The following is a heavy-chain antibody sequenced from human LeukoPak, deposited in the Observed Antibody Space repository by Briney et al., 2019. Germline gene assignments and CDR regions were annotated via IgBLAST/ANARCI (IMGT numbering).Heavy chain of an antibody. D-gene: IGHD1-1*01. Sequence: ASVKVSCKASGYTFTSYAMNWVRQAPGQGVEWMGWINPNSGGTNYAQKFQGRVTMTRDTSISTAYMELSRLRSDDTAVYYCARTRRQLGYWYFDLWGRGTLVTVSS. J-gene: IGHJ2*01. CDR3: ARTRRQLGYWYFDL. V-gene: IGHV1-2*02. CDR2: INPNSGGT. CDR1: GYTFTSYA.